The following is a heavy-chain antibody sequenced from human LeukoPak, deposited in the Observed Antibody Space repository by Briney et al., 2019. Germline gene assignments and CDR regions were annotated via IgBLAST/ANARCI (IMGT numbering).Heavy chain of an antibody. CDR2: INWNGDST. Sequence: PGGSLRLSCAASGFTFDDYGMSWVRQAPGKGLEWVSDINWNGDSTGYADSVKGRFTISRDNAKNSLYLQMNSLRAEDTALYYCARRESSYQNYYYYYHMDVWGKETTVTVSS. V-gene: IGHV3-20*04. D-gene: IGHD3-16*02. J-gene: IGHJ6*03. CDR3: ARRESSYQNYYYYYHMDV. CDR1: GFTFDDYG.